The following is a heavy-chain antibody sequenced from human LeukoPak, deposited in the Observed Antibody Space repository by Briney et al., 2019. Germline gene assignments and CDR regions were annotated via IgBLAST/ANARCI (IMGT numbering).Heavy chain of an antibody. CDR2: ISYNGDNK. D-gene: IGHD4-11*01. CDR1: GFSFSTYG. Sequence: QPGRSLRLSCVASGFSFSTYGLHWVRQAPGKGLEWVAVISYNGDNKHYAESVKGRFTISRDNSKNTLYLQMNSLRAEDTAVYYCARAGNYDSRFDYWGQGTLVTVSS. CDR3: ARAGNYDSRFDY. J-gene: IGHJ4*02. V-gene: IGHV3-30*03.